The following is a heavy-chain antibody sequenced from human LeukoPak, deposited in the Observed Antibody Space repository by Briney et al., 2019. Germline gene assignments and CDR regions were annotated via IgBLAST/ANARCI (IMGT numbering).Heavy chain of an antibody. CDR2: IYYSVST. J-gene: IGHJ4*02. CDR3: ARAVGTDGYNLWVY. CDR1: GASISSTNNF. Sequence: PSETLSLTCTVSGASISSTNNFWGWIRQTPGKGLEWIATIYYSVSTYYNPSLKSRLSISVDTSKNQFSLKLTSVTAADTAVYYCARAVGTDGYNLWVYWGQGTLVTVSS. V-gene: IGHV4-39*07. D-gene: IGHD5-24*01.